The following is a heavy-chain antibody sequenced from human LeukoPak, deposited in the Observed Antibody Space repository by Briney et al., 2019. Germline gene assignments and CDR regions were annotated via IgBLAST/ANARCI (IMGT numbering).Heavy chain of an antibody. Sequence: SETLSLTCTVSGGSISSYYWGWIRQPPGKGLEWIGYIYYSGSTNYNPSLKSRVTISVDTSKNQFYLTLSSVTAADTAVYYCARDNGPYYYGMDVWGEGTTVTVSS. CDR1: GGSISSYY. CDR3: ARDNGPYYYGMDV. V-gene: IGHV4-59*01. J-gene: IGHJ6*04. CDR2: IYYSGST.